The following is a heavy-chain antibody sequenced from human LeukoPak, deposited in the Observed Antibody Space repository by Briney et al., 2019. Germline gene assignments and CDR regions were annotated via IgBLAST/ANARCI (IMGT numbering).Heavy chain of an antibody. CDR3: ARRGDQGYMDV. CDR1: AFTFRGFI. J-gene: IGHJ6*03. V-gene: IGHV3-23*01. Sequence: GGSLRLSCAASAFTFRGFIVHWVRQAPGKGLEWVSSVTIHGEIPYYSGSVMGRFTISRDNARDTVSLQMSSLSAEDTAIYYCARRGDQGYMDVWGKGATVIVSS. CDR2: VTIHGEIP. D-gene: IGHD7-27*01.